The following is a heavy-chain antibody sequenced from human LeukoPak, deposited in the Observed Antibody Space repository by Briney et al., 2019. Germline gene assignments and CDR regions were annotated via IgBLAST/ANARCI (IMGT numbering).Heavy chain of an antibody. V-gene: IGHV4-34*01. CDR3: ARVRGVIIP. CDR2: INHSGST. D-gene: IGHD3-10*01. Sequence: SETLSLTCAVYGGSFSGCYWSWIRQPPGKGLEWIGEINHSGSTNYNPSLKSRVTISVDTSKNQFSLKLSSVTAADTAVYYCARVRGVIIPWGQGTLVTVSS. CDR1: GGSFSGCY. J-gene: IGHJ5*02.